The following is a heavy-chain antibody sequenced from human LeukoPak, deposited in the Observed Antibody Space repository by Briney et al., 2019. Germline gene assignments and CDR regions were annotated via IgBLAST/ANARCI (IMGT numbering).Heavy chain of an antibody. CDR1: GGTFSSYA. CDR2: IIPIFGTA. D-gene: IGHD3-9*01. Sequence: SVKVSCKASGGTFSSYAISWVRQAPGHGLEWMGGIIPIFGTANYAQKFQGRVTITADESTSTAYMELSSLRSEDTAVYYCASTSSMYYDILTGHYGMDVWGQGTTVTVSS. CDR3: ASTSSMYYDILTGHYGMDV. J-gene: IGHJ6*02. V-gene: IGHV1-69*01.